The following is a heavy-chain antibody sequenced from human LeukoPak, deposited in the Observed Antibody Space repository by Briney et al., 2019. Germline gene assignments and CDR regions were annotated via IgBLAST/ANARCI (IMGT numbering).Heavy chain of an antibody. Sequence: ASVKVSCKASGYTFTGYYMHWVRQAPGQGLEWMGWINPNSGGTNYAQKFQGRVTMTRDTSISTAYMELSRLRSDDTAVYYCARETIIVGATQTWFDPWGQGTLVTVSS. CDR3: ARETIIVGATQTWFDP. CDR2: INPNSGGT. V-gene: IGHV1-2*02. J-gene: IGHJ5*02. D-gene: IGHD1-26*01. CDR1: GYTFTGYY.